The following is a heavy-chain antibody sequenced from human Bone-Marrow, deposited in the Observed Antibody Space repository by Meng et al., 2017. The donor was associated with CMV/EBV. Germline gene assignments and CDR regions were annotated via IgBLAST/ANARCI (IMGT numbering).Heavy chain of an antibody. CDR2: IFPDDSDT. Sequence: GESLKISCQGSGYRFTAYWIAWVRQMPGKGLEWMGIIFPDDSDTRYSPSFQGQVTISAEKSFSTAYLQWSRPKASDTAVYYCARQGVAGTALPLDYWGQGTLVTVSS. D-gene: IGHD3-10*01. V-gene: IGHV5-51*01. J-gene: IGHJ4*02. CDR1: GYRFTAYW. CDR3: ARQGVAGTALPLDY.